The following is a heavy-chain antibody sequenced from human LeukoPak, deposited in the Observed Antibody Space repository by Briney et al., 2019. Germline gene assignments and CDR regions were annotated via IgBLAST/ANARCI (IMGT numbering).Heavy chain of an antibody. CDR3: ARLLTSTSFDY. Sequence: ASVKVSCKASGYTFTGYYMHWVRQAPGQGLEWMGWINPNSGGTNYAQKFQGRVTMTTDTSTSTAYMELRSLRSDDTAVYYCARLLTSTSFDYWGQGTLVTVSS. D-gene: IGHD2-2*01. J-gene: IGHJ4*02. V-gene: IGHV1-2*02. CDR1: GYTFTGYY. CDR2: INPNSGGT.